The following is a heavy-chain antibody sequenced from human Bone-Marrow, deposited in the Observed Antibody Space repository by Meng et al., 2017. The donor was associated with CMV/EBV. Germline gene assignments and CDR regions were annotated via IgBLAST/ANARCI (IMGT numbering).Heavy chain of an antibody. CDR3: AKDGYGVDV. CDR2: IKQDGSEK. V-gene: IGHV3-7*01. Sequence: GGSLRLSCAASGFTFSSYWMSWVRQAPGKRLEWVANIKQDGSEKYYVDSVKARFTISRDNAKNSLYLQMNSLRAEDTAVYFCAKDGYGVDVWGQGTTVTVSS. CDR1: GFTFSSYW. J-gene: IGHJ6*02.